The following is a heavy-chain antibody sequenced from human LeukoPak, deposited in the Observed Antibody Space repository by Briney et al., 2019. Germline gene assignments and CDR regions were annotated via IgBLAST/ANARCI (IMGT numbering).Heavy chain of an antibody. CDR3: AKDSRGYQDYFDY. J-gene: IGHJ4*02. Sequence: GGSLRLSCAASGFTLGSYGMNWVRQAPGKGLEWVSVISGSGGSTHYAASVKGRFTISRDNSRNTLYLQMNSLRAEDTAVYYCAKDSRGYQDYFDYWGQGTLVTVSS. D-gene: IGHD3-22*01. V-gene: IGHV3-23*01. CDR1: GFTLGSYG. CDR2: ISGSGGST.